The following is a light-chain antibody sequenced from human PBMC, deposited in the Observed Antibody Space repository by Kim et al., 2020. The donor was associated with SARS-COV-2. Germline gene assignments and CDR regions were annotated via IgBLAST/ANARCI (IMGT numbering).Light chain of an antibody. CDR2: QDS. CDR3: QAWDSSTADV. CDR1: KLGDKY. J-gene: IGLJ3*02. Sequence: SYELTQPPSVSVSPGQTASITCSGDKLGDKYACWYQQKPGRSPVLVIYQDSKRPSGIPERFSGSNSGNTATLTISGTQAMDEADYYCQAWDSSTADVFGGGTQLTVL. V-gene: IGLV3-1*01.